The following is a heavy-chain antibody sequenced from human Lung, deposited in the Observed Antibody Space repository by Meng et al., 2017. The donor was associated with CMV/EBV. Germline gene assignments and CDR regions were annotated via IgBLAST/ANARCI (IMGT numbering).Heavy chain of an antibody. Sequence: VQLQESGQDLVKPSGALSIPSAVLGGFCSSRKWWSWVRQPPGKGLEWIGEIYHRGSTNYNPSLKSRVTISVDESKNQFSLRLSSVTAADTAVYYCARVGAYCGGDCYHPRWGQGTLVTVSS. CDR2: IYHRGST. J-gene: IGHJ4*02. CDR3: ARVGAYCGGDCYHPR. V-gene: IGHV4-4*02. CDR1: GGFCSSRKW. D-gene: IGHD2-21*02.